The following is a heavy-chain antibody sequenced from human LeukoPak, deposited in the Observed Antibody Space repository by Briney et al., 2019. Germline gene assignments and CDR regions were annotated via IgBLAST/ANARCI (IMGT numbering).Heavy chain of an antibody. J-gene: IGHJ4*02. CDR1: GFSFSGYS. CDR2: ISSGSSTI. D-gene: IGHD2-21*02. Sequence: PGGSLRLSCAASGFSFSGYSMNWVRQAPGKGLEWVSYISSGSSTIYYADSVRGRFTISRDNAKNSLYLQMSSLRDEDTAVYFCARPPSCGGDCCWGQGTLVTVSS. V-gene: IGHV3-48*02. CDR3: ARPPSCGGDCC.